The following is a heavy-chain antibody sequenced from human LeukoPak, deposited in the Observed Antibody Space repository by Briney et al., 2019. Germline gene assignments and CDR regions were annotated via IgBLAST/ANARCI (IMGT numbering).Heavy chain of an antibody. CDR3: ARVGIVGATAFYYYGMDV. CDR1: GYTFTSYG. Sequence: ASVTVSCKASGYTFTSYGISWVRQAPGQGLEWMGWISAYNGNTNYAQKLQGRVTMTTDTSTSTAYMELRSLRSDDTAVYYCARVGIVGATAFYYYGMDVWGQGTTVTVSS. J-gene: IGHJ6*02. V-gene: IGHV1-18*01. D-gene: IGHD1-26*01. CDR2: ISAYNGNT.